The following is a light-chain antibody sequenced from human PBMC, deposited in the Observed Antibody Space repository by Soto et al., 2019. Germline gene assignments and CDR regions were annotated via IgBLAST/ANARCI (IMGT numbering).Light chain of an antibody. CDR1: QSIGDW. CDR3: QHWTDYSWT. Sequence: DIQMTQSPSTLSASVGDRVSITCRASQSIGDWLAWYQQKPGKAPKLLIYKASNLQSGVPSRFSGSGSGTDFTLTISSLQPDDFATYYCQHWTDYSWTFGQGTKVEVK. J-gene: IGKJ1*01. V-gene: IGKV1-5*03. CDR2: KAS.